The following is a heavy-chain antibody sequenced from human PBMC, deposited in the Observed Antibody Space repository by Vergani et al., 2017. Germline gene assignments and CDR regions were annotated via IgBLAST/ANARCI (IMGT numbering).Heavy chain of an antibody. Sequence: QVQLVQSGSEVRKPGASVNVSCQVSGYSLTELTIHWVRQAPGKGREWMGGFDPEHGEVTVAHNIQGRVTMTEDKSTDTAYMELSSLRPEDTALYYCAIVPDYYDSSSYYLDYWGQGTLVTVSS. CDR1: GYSLTELT. CDR2: FDPEHGEV. V-gene: IGHV1-24*01. D-gene: IGHD3-22*01. CDR3: AIVPDYYDSSSYYLDY. J-gene: IGHJ4*02.